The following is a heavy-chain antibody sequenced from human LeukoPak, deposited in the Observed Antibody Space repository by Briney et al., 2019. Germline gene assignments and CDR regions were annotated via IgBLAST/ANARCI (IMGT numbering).Heavy chain of an antibody. D-gene: IGHD3-22*01. CDR1: GFTFSSYS. J-gene: IGHJ3*02. CDR2: ISSSSSYI. V-gene: IGHV3-21*01. CDR3: ARGPYYDTSTGYAFDI. Sequence: GGSLRLSCAASGFTFSSYSMNWVRQAPGKGLEWVSSISSSSSYIYYADSVKGRFTISRDNAKNSLYLQMNSLRAEDTAVYYRARGPYYDTSTGYAFDIWGQGTMVTVSS.